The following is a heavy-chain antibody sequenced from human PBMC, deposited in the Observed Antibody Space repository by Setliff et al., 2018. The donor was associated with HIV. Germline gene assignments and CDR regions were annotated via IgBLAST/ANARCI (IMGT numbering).Heavy chain of an antibody. D-gene: IGHD3-10*01. CDR2: IYYSGNP. CDR1: GGSISSGYYY. J-gene: IGHJ4*02. V-gene: IGHV4-31*03. CDR3: ARGLNYYGSGSYLPLGY. Sequence: LSLTCTVSGGSISSGYYYWSWIRQHPGKGLEWIGYIYYSGNPFYNPSLRSRVTISLDTSKNQISLKLRSVTAADTAVYYCARGLNYYGSGSYLPLGYWGQGTLVTVSS.